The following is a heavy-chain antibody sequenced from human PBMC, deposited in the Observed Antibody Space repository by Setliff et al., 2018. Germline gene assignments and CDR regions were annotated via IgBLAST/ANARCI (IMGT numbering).Heavy chain of an antibody. J-gene: IGHJ4*02. Sequence: SVKVSCKASGGTFSNIGIGWVRQAPGQGLEWMTMIIPSTGNTNYAQKFQGRVTMTADTSTNTVYMDLSSLGSEDTAVYYCVRERRGGHFDYWGQGTLVTVSS. CDR3: VRERRGGHFDY. CDR1: GGTFSNIG. CDR2: IIPSTGNT. V-gene: IGHV1-69*04.